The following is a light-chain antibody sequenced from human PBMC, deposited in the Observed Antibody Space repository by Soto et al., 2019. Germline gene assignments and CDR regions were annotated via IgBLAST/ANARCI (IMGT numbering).Light chain of an antibody. Sequence: DIQMTQSPSSPSASVGDRVTITCRASQSISSYLNWYQQKPGKAPKLLIYAASSLQSGVPSRFSGSGSGTDFTLTISSLQPEDFATYYCQQSYSTSLLTFGGGTKVEIK. CDR1: QSISSY. CDR2: AAS. J-gene: IGKJ4*01. V-gene: IGKV1-39*01. CDR3: QQSYSTSLLT.